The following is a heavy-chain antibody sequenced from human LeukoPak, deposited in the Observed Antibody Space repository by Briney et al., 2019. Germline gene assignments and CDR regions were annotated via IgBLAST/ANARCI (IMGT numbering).Heavy chain of an antibody. J-gene: IGHJ4*02. V-gene: IGHV3-23*01. Sequence: QSGGSLRLSCAASGYTFSSYAMSWVRQAPGKGLEWVSNISGRGGTTDYADSEKGRFTISRDNSKKTLLLQMTSLRAEDTAVYYCAKYYYDGSGYYPRQERGLHYFDYWGQGTLVTVSS. CDR3: AKYYYDGSGYYPRQERGLHYFDY. CDR2: ISGRGGTT. D-gene: IGHD3-22*01. CDR1: GYTFSSYA.